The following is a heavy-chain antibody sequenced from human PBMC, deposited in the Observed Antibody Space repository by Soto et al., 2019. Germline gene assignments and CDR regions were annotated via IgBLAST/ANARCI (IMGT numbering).Heavy chain of an antibody. V-gene: IGHV3-23*01. D-gene: IGHD6-6*01. J-gene: IGHJ4*02. CDR3: AKDWDSSSGAADAGFDY. CDR2: ISGSGGST. CDR1: GFTFSSYA. Sequence: EVQLLESGGGLVQPGGSLRLSCAASGFTFSSYAMSWVRQAPGKGLEWVSAISGSGGSTYYADSVKGRFTISRDNSKNTLYLQMNSLRAEDTAVYYCAKDWDSSSGAADAGFDYWGQGTLVTVSS.